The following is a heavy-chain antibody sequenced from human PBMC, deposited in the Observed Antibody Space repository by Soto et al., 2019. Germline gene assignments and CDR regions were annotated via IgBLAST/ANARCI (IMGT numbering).Heavy chain of an antibody. Sequence: GESLKISCKGSGYNFVNSWISWARQMPVQGLEFVGVIYPYNSDTRYSPSFQGHVTISFYNSISTTYLQLNSLRASDTAMYYCARHTAVSSEPSGFDPWGQGTLVTVSS. V-gene: IGHV5-51*01. CDR1: GYNFVNSW. D-gene: IGHD5-18*01. J-gene: IGHJ5*02. CDR3: ARHTAVSSEPSGFDP. CDR2: IYPYNSDT.